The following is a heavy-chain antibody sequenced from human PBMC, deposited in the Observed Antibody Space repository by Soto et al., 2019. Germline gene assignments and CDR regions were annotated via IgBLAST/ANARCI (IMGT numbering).Heavy chain of an antibody. CDR3: AKDTGGYCSSTRCYTSHGLDV. V-gene: IGHV3-30*18. CDR2: ISYDGSYK. J-gene: IGHJ6*02. D-gene: IGHD2-2*01. Sequence: QVHLVESGGGVVQPGRSLRLSCAASGFTFSSYVMHWVRQAPGKGLGWVAVISYDGSYKYYADSVKGQFTISRDNSPQTLYRQMSSLRVEATAVYYCAKDTGGYCSSTRCYTSHGLDVWGQGTTVTVSS. CDR1: GFTFSSYV.